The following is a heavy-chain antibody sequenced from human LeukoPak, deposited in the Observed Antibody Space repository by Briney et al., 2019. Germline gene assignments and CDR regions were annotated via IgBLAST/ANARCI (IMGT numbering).Heavy chain of an antibody. CDR3: ARGMYSSSWYFDY. CDR2: ISSSSSYI. D-gene: IGHD6-13*01. CDR1: GFTFSSYS. J-gene: IGHJ4*02. Sequence: GGSLRLSCAASGFTFSSYSMNWVRQAPGKGLEWVSSISSSSSYIYYADSVKDRFTISRDNAKNSLYLQMNSLRAEDTAVYYCARGMYSSSWYFDYWGQGTLVTASS. V-gene: IGHV3-21*01.